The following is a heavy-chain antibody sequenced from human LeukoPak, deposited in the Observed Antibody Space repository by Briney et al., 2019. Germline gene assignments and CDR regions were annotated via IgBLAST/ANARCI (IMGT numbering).Heavy chain of an antibody. D-gene: IGHD3-16*02. V-gene: IGHV3-53*01. Sequence: GGSLRPSCAASGFCLTTDHMSWVRQAPGKGLEWVSVIYNDGSTYYADTVKGRFTISRDICKNTVDLLVNSLRAEDTAVYYCARVWELSYDHWGQGTLVTVSS. CDR2: IYNDGST. CDR3: ARVWELSYDH. J-gene: IGHJ4*02. CDR1: GFCLTTDH.